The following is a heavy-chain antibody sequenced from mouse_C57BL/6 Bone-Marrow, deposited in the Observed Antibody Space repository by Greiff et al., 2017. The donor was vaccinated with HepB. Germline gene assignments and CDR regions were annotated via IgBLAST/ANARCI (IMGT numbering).Heavy chain of an antibody. CDR1: GYTFTSYG. CDR2: IYPRSGNT. J-gene: IGHJ3*01. D-gene: IGHD1-1*01. CDR3: ARPANYYGSSLRLAY. V-gene: IGHV1-81*01. Sequence: QVQLQQSGAELARPGASVKLSCKASGYTFTSYGISWVKQRTGQGLEWIGEIYPRSGNTYYNEKFKGKATLTADKSSSTAYMELRSLTSEDSAVYFCARPANYYGSSLRLAYWGQGTLVTVSA.